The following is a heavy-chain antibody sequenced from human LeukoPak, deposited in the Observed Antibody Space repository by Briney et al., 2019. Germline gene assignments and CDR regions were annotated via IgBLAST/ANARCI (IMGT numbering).Heavy chain of an antibody. CDR3: ARSLAIFGVVIKTYYMDA. CDR1: GGTFSSYA. J-gene: IGHJ6*03. V-gene: IGHV1-69*13. Sequence: SVKVSCKASGGTFSSYAISWARQAPGQGLEWMGGIIPIFGTANYAQKFQGRVTITADESTSTAYMELSSLRSEDTAVYYCARSLAIFGVVIKTYYMDAWGKGTTVTVSS. CDR2: IIPIFGTA. D-gene: IGHD3-3*01.